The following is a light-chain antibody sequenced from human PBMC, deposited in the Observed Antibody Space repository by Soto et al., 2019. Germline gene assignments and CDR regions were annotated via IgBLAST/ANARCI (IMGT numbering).Light chain of an antibody. J-gene: IGKJ1*01. CDR3: QQYNNWPT. V-gene: IGKV3-15*01. CDR1: QSVNSN. CDR2: GAS. Sequence: EIVMTQSPATLSVSPGERATLSCRASQSVNSNLAWYQQKPRQAPSLLIYGASTRATGVPARFSGSGSGTGFTLTVRSLQSEDFAVYFWQQYNNWPTFGQGTKVEIK.